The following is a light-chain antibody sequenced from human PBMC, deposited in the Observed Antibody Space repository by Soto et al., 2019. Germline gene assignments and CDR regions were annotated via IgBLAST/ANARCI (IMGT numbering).Light chain of an antibody. J-gene: IGKJ3*01. CDR3: LNFGDSPFS. CDR1: ETISSHY. Sequence: EIVLMQSPDTLSLSPGERATLSCRASETISSHYIAWYQQKPGQAPRLLIFGASTRATDIPDRFSSSWSGPDFTLTTSSLEPEDFAVYYCLNFGDSPFSFGPGTKTDIK. V-gene: IGKV3-20*01. CDR2: GAS.